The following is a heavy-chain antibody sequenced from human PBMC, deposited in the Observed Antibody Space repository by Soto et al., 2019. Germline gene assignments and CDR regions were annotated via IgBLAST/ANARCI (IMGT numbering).Heavy chain of an antibody. Sequence: PSETLSLTCTVSGGSISSYYWSWIRQPPGKGLEWIGYIYYSGSTNYNPSLKSRVTISVDTSKNQFSLKLNSVTAADTAVYYCARDDYYYGSGSRNWGQGTLVTVSS. CDR1: GGSISSYY. D-gene: IGHD3-10*01. V-gene: IGHV4-59*08. CDR2: IYYSGST. J-gene: IGHJ4*02. CDR3: ARDDYYYGSGSRN.